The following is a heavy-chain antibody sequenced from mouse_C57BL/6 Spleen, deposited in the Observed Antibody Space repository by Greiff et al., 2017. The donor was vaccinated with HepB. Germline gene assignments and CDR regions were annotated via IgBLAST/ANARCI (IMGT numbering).Heavy chain of an antibody. Sequence: EVQLKQSGPGLVKPSQSLSLTCTVTGYSITSGYGWNWIRQFPGNKLEWMGYISYSGSTNYNPSLKSRISITRDTSKNQFFLQLNSVTTEDTATYYCARTARIKYWGQGTTLTVSS. V-gene: IGHV3-2*02. CDR2: ISYSGST. CDR1: GYSITSGYG. CDR3: ARTARIKY. J-gene: IGHJ2*01. D-gene: IGHD1-2*01.